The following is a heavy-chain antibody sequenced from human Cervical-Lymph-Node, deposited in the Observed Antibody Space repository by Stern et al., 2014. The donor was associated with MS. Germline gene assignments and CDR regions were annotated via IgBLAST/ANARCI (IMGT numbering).Heavy chain of an antibody. J-gene: IGHJ3*02. V-gene: IGHV3-21*01. CDR1: GFTFSAYS. CDR2: ISSSGSYI. D-gene: IGHD4-17*01. CDR3: ARGGDYHTFDI. Sequence: VQLVESGGGLVQPGGSLRLSCAASGFTFSAYSMNWVRQAPGKGLEWVSSISSSGSYIFSTDSVKGRFTISRDNAKNSLYLQMNRLRAEDTAIYYCARGGDYHTFDIWGQGTVVTVSS.